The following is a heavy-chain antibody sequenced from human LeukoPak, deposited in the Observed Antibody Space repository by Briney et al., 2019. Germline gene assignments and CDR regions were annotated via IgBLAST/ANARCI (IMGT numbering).Heavy chain of an antibody. D-gene: IGHD3-10*01. V-gene: IGHV3-30-3*01. Sequence: GRSLRLSCAASGFTFNDCAVHWVRQAPGKGLEWVALISYDGSNKYYADSVKGRFTISRDNSKNTMSLQMNSLRREDTAVYYCASRTNSGPPFWGQGTLVTVSS. J-gene: IGHJ1*01. CDR3: ASRTNSGPPF. CDR1: GFTFNDCA. CDR2: ISYDGSNK.